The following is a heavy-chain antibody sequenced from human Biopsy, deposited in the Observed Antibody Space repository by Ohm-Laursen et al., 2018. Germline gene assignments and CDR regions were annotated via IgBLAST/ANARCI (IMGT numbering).Heavy chain of an antibody. CDR1: GGTFSKYG. CDR2: NIPILGTE. D-gene: IGHD3-9*01. CDR3: ATKLTGYFHH. Sequence: GSSVKVSCKAPGGTFSKYGVNWVRQAPGQGLERLGGNIPILGTENYAQKFQDRVTVAADTSTSTATMELRSLRSDDTAVYYCATKLTGYFHHWGQGTLVIVSS. J-gene: IGHJ1*01. V-gene: IGHV1-69*06.